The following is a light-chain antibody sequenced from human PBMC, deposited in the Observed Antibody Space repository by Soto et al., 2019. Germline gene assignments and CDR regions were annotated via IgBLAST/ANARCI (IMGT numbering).Light chain of an antibody. CDR2: SDD. V-gene: IGLV1-44*01. J-gene: IGLJ3*02. CDR3: GAWDDSLSGLV. CDR1: SSNIGKNA. Sequence: QSVLTQPPSASATPGQRVIISCSGSSSNIGKNAVKWYQQFPGTAPKLLIHSDDQRPSGVPDRFSGSKSGTSASLTISGLQSEDEAHDYCGAWDDSLSGLVFGGGTKVTVL.